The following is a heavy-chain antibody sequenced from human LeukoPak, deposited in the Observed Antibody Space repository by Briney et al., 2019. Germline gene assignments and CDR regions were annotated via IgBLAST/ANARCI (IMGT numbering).Heavy chain of an antibody. CDR1: GFTFSSYA. J-gene: IGHJ4*02. D-gene: IGHD6-19*01. CDR3: ARDPVMSSGWYGYFDY. V-gene: IGHV3-30*04. Sequence: PGGSLRLSCAASGFTFSSYAMHWVRQAPGKGPEWVAVISYDGSNKYYADSVKGRFTISRDNSKNTLYLQMNSLRAEDTAVYYCARDPVMSSGWYGYFDYWGQGTLVTVSS. CDR2: ISYDGSNK.